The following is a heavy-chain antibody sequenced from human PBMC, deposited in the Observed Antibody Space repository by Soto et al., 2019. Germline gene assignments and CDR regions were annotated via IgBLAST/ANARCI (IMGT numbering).Heavy chain of an antibody. CDR3: ARDMVAGTVTDAFDI. D-gene: IGHD6-19*01. J-gene: IGHJ3*02. CDR1: GFTFSSYW. CDR2: INSDGSST. V-gene: IGHV3-74*01. Sequence: EVQLVESGGALVHPGGSLRLSCAASGFTFSSYWMHWVRQAPGKGLVWVSRINSDGSSTGYADSVKGRFTTSRDNVKNTLYLPMNSLRAEDTAVYYCARDMVAGTVTDAFDIWGQGTMVTVSS.